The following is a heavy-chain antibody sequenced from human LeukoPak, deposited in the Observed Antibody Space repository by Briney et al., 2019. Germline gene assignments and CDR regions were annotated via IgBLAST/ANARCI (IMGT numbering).Heavy chain of an antibody. CDR2: IYSAGST. CDR3: AKGHCTNGICWLD. V-gene: IGHV3-53*01. Sequence: SGGSLRLSCAASGFTVSSTYMSWLRQAPGKGLEWVSIIYSAGSTYYADSVKGRFTISGDNSKNTLYLQMNSLRAEDTAVYYCAKGHCTNGICWLDWGQGTLVTVSS. J-gene: IGHJ4*02. CDR1: GFTVSSTY. D-gene: IGHD2-8*01.